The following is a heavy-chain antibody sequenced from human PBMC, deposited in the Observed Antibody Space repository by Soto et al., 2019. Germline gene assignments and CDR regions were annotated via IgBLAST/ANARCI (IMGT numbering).Heavy chain of an antibody. D-gene: IGHD1-1*01. CDR2: INHSGST. CDR3: AGLWNGHYLGAFDI. J-gene: IGHJ3*02. Sequence: QVQLQQWGAGLLKPSETLSLTCAVYGGSFSGYYWSWIRQPPGKGLEWIGEINHSGSTNYNPSLKSRVTISVDTSKNQFSLKLSSVTAADTAVYYCAGLWNGHYLGAFDIWGQGTMVVVSS. V-gene: IGHV4-34*01. CDR1: GGSFSGYY.